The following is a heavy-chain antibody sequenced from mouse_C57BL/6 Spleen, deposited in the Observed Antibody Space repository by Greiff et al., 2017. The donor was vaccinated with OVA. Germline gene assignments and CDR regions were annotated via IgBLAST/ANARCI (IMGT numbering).Heavy chain of an antibody. V-gene: IGHV14-4*01. J-gene: IGHJ4*01. D-gene: IGHD6-1*01. CDR2: IDPENGDT. Sequence: VHVKQSGAELVRPGASVKLSCTASGFNIKDDYMHWVKQRPEQGLEWIGWIDPENGDTEYASKFQGKATITADTSSNTAYLQLSSLTSEDTAVYYCTTQLQDSMDYWGQGTSVTVSS. CDR1: GFNIKDDY. CDR3: TTQLQDSMDY.